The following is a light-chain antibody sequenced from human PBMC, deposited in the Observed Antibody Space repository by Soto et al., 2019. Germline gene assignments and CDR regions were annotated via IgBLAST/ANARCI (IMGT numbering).Light chain of an antibody. J-gene: IGKJ4*01. CDR1: RTIGNN. Sequence: IVMTQSPATVSVSTGESTSLSCRASRTIGNNLGWYQQKPGQAPRLLISKTSNRATGVPARFSGSGSGTEFNLTITSLQSEDMAVYYCQQYAAWPLTFGGGTKVDIK. V-gene: IGKV3-15*01. CDR3: QQYAAWPLT. CDR2: KTS.